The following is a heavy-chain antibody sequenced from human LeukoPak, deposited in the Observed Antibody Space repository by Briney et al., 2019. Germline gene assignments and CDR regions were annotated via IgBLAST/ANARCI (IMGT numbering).Heavy chain of an antibody. V-gene: IGHV3-20*04. J-gene: IGHJ3*02. CDR1: GFTFDDYG. CDR3: AKFIACTNGVCYPNAFDI. CDR2: INWNGGST. Sequence: GGSLRLSCAASGFTFDDYGMSWVRQAPGKGLEWVSGINWNGGSTDYADSVKGRFTISRDNSKNTLYLQMNSLRAEDTAVYYCAKFIACTNGVCYPNAFDIWGRGTMVTVSS. D-gene: IGHD2-8*01.